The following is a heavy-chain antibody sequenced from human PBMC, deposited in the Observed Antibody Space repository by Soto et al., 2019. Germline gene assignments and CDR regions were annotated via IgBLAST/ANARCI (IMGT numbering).Heavy chain of an antibody. Sequence: GGSRRLSCAPSGFTFSSNAMSWVRQAPGKGREWVSAISGSGGSTYYADSGKGRFTISRDTSKNTLYLQINSLRAEDTAVYYCAKEGKNCIYSSAYAYSIDVWGQGTLVTVSS. CDR2: ISGSGGST. CDR1: GFTFSSNA. V-gene: IGHV3-23*01. J-gene: IGHJ4*02. D-gene: IGHD6-25*01. CDR3: AKEGKNCIYSSAYAYSIDV.